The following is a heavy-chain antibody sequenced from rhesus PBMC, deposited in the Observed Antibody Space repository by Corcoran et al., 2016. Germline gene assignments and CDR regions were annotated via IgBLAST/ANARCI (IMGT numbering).Heavy chain of an antibody. CDR3: ARRLATVTLSYFDY. CDR2: ISGSMGST. CDR1: GGSFSGYY. Sequence: QVQLQESGQGLVKPSETLSLTCAVAGGSFSGYYWGWIRQPPGKGLEWIGFISGSMGSTDYTPSLKSRVTISTDPSKNQFSLKLSSVTAADTAVYYCARRLATVTLSYFDYWGQGVLVTVSS. D-gene: IGHD5-36*02. V-gene: IGHV4-165*01. J-gene: IGHJ4*01.